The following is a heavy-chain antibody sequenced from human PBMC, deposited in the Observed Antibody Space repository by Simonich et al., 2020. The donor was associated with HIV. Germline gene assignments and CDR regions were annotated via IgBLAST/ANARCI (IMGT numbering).Heavy chain of an antibody. CDR3: ARGETSSSWSTFDY. J-gene: IGHJ4*02. CDR1: GFTFSGYW. CDR2: VQRDGITT. V-gene: IGHV3-74*02. D-gene: IGHD6-13*01. Sequence: EVQLVESGGGLVKPGGSLRLSCAASGFTFSGYWMHWLRQAPGKGVWVVSRVQRDGITTTDADSVKGRFTISRDNAKNTLYLQMNSLRAEDTAVYFCARGETSSSWSTFDYWGQGTRVTVSS.